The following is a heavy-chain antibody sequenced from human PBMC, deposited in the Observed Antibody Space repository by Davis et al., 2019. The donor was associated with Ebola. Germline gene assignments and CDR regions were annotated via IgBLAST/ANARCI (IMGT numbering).Heavy chain of an antibody. CDR1: GHTLTDLS. V-gene: IGHV1-24*01. D-gene: IGHD2-8*01. CDR2: SNPSNPEDVEM. CDR3: ATEYGDY. Sequence: AASVKVSCKVFGHTLTDLSIHWVRQAPGQRLEWMGGSNPSNPEDVEMIYAQSFQGRVTMTEDTSTDTAYMELYSLRSEDTAVYYCATEYGDYWGQGTLVTVSS. J-gene: IGHJ4*02.